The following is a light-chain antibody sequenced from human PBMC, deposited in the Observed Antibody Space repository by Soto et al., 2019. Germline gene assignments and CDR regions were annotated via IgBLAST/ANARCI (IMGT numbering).Light chain of an antibody. CDR3: HQYDNWPMCT. CDR1: QSVSSN. V-gene: IGKV3-15*01. J-gene: IGKJ2*02. Sequence: EIVLTQSPATLSVSPGERATLSCRASQSVSSNLAWYQLKPGQAPRLLFYAASTRATGIPARFSGSGSGTEFTLTISSLQSEDFAVYYCHQYDNWPMCTFGQGTKLEIK. CDR2: AAS.